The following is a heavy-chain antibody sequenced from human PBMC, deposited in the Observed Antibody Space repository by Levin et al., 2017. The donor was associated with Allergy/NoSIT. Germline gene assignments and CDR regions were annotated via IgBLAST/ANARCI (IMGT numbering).Heavy chain of an antibody. D-gene: IGHD2-15*01. CDR3: ARVEKDRVFQDYDYHMLV. CDR1: GDSVSSNTVA. V-gene: IGHV6-1*01. J-gene: IGHJ6*02. CDR2: TYYRSKWYN. Sequence: SETLSLTCAISGDSVSSNTVAWNWIRQSPSRGLEWLGRTYYRSKWYNDYAVSVKSRITINPDTSKNQFSLQLNSVTPEDTAVYYCARVEKDRVFQDYDYHMLVWGQGTPVTVSS.